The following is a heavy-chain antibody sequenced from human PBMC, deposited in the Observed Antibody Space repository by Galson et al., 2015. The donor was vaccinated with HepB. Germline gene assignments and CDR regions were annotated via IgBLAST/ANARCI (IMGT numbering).Heavy chain of an antibody. V-gene: IGHV3-11*01. Sequence: CAASGFTFGDYYMTWIRQAPGQGLEWISYISRSGNSTFYADSVKGRFTISRDNAMNSLYLQMNSLRAEDTAVFYCAKQNWVDSFDIWGQGTMVAVSS. CDR1: GFTFGDYY. J-gene: IGHJ3*02. D-gene: IGHD2/OR15-2a*01. CDR2: ISRSGNST. CDR3: AKQNWVDSFDI.